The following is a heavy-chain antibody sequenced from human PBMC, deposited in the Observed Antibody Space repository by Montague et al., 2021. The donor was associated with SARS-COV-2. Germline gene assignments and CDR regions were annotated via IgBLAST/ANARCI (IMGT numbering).Heavy chain of an antibody. CDR3: AHRRSRQWLAGGYFDY. D-gene: IGHD6-19*01. CDR2: IYWDDDK. V-gene: IGHV2-5*02. CDR1: GFSLSTSGVD. J-gene: IGHJ4*02. Sequence: PALVKPTQTLTLTCTFSGFSLSTSGVDVGWIRQPPGKALEWLALIYWDDDKRYSPSLKSRLTITKDTSKNQVVLTMTNMDPVDTATYYCAHRRSRQWLAGGYFDYWGQGTLVTVSS.